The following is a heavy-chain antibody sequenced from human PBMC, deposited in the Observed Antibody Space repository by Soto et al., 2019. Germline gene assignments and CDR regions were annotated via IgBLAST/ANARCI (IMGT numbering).Heavy chain of an antibody. CDR3: ARVGYSGYDLLNYYYYYVMDV. CDR1: GGTFSSYA. Sequence: SVKVSCKASGGTFSSYAISWVRQAPGQGLEWMGGIIPIFGTANYAQEFQGRVTITADESTSTAYMELSSLRSEDTAVYYCARVGYSGYDLLNYYYYYVMDVWGQGTTVTVSS. D-gene: IGHD5-12*01. J-gene: IGHJ6*02. V-gene: IGHV1-69*13. CDR2: IIPIFGTA.